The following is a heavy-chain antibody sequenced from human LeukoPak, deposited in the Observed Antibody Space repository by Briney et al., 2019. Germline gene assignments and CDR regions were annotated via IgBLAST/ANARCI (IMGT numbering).Heavy chain of an antibody. Sequence: ASVKVSCKASGYTFTGYYMHWVRQAPGQGLEWMGWINPNSGGTNYAQKFQGRVTMTRDTSISTAYMELSRLRSDDTAVYYCARVRHYDFWSGYEYNWFDPWGQGTLVTVSS. CDR2: INPNSGGT. D-gene: IGHD3-3*01. V-gene: IGHV1-2*02. CDR1: GYTFTGYY. CDR3: ARVRHYDFWSGYEYNWFDP. J-gene: IGHJ5*02.